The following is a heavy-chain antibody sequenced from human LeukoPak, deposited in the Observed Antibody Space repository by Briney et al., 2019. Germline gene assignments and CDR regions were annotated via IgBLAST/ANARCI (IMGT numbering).Heavy chain of an antibody. CDR2: IIPIFGTA. V-gene: IGHV1-69*05. Sequence: GASVKVSCKASGGTFSSYAISWVRQAPGQGLEWMGGIIPIFGTANYAQKFQGRVTITTDESTSTAYMELSSLRSEDTAVYYCATRKDIVVASAFDIWGQGTMVTVSS. CDR3: ATRKDIVVASAFDI. D-gene: IGHD2-2*01. J-gene: IGHJ3*02. CDR1: GGTFSSYA.